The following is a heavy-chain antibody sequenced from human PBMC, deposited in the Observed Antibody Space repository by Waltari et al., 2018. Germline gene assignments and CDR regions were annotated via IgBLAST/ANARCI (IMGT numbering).Heavy chain of an antibody. V-gene: IGHV3-30-3*01. J-gene: IGHJ6*02. D-gene: IGHD1-26*01. CDR3: ARTARKTTSYYYYGMDV. Sequence: QVQLVESGGGVVQPGRSLRLSCAASGFTFSSYAMHWVRPAPGKGLEWVAVISYDGSNKYYADSVKGRFTISRDNSKNTLYLQMNSLRAEDTAVYYCARTARKTTSYYYYGMDVWGQGTTVTVSS. CDR1: GFTFSSYA. CDR2: ISYDGSNK.